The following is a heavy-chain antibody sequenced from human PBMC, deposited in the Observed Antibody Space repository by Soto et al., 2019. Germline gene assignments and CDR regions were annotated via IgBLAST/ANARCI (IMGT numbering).Heavy chain of an antibody. CDR1: GFSFSTYA. CDR2: ISGSGGST. D-gene: IGHD6-6*01. Sequence: EVQLLESGGGLVQAGGSLRLSCSPSGFSFSTYAMSWVRQAPGKGLEWVSAISGSGGSTYYADSVKGRFTISRDNSKNTLYLQMNSLRAEDTAVYYCAKNWDTTFSSSSHWGQGTLVTVSS. V-gene: IGHV3-23*01. J-gene: IGHJ4*02. CDR3: AKNWDTTFSSSSH.